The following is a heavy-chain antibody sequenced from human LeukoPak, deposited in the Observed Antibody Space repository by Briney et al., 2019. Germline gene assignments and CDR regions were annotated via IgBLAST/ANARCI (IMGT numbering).Heavy chain of an antibody. D-gene: IGHD4-17*01. CDR1: GFTFSDYW. Sequence: GGSLRLSCAASGFTFSDYWMSWVRQAPGKGLEWVANVKQDGSEKFYVDSVKGRFTISRDNAKNSLYLQMNSLRVEDTAVYYYARPTTVGSLFDYWGQGTLVTVSS. CDR3: ARPTTVGSLFDY. J-gene: IGHJ4*02. V-gene: IGHV3-7*01. CDR2: VKQDGSEK.